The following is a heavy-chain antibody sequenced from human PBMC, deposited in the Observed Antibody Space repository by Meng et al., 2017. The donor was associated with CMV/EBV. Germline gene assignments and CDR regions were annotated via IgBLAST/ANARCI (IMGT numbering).Heavy chain of an antibody. CDR2: IDWDDDK. D-gene: IGHD3-10*01. CDR3: AKEVVRGENWFDP. J-gene: IGHJ5*02. V-gene: IGHV2-70D*14. Sequence: SGPTLVKPTQTLTLTCTFSGFSLSTSRMRVSWIRQPPGKALEWLARIDWDDDKFYSTSLKTRLTISKDTSKNQVVLTMTNMDPVDTATYYCAKEVVRGENWFDPWGQGTLVTVSS. CDR1: GFSLSTSRMR.